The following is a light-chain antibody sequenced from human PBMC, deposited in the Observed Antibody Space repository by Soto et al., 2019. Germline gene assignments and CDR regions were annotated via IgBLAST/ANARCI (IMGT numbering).Light chain of an antibody. CDR1: SSTIGSNI. J-gene: IGLJ3*02. CDR3: ASLDDPLNCWV. V-gene: IGLV1-44*01. Sequence: QSVLTQPPSASGTPGQGVTISCSGSSSTIGSNIVIWYQQLPGTAPKLLIYSNNQRPSGVPDRFSGSKSGTSASLAISGLQSEDEADYLCASLDDPLNCWVFGGGAQLTVL. CDR2: SNN.